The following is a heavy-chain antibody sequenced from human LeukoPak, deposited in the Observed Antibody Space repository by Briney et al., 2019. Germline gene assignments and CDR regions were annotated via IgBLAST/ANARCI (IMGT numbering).Heavy chain of an antibody. V-gene: IGHV4-39*07. J-gene: IGHJ5*02. CDR3: ARVKPNYYDSSGYYEP. D-gene: IGHD3-22*01. Sequence: SETLSLTCTVSGGSISSSSYYWGWIRQPPGKGLEWIGSIYYSGSTYYNPSLKSRVTISVDTSKNQFSLKLSSVTAADTAVYYCARVKPNYYDSSGYYEPWGQGTLVTVSS. CDR1: GGSISSSSYY. CDR2: IYYSGST.